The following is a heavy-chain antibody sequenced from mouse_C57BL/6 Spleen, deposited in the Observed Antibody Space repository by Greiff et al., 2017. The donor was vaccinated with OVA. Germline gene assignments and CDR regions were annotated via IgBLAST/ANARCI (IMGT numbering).Heavy chain of an antibody. Sequence: EVKLMESEGGLVQPGSSMKLSCTASGFTFSDYYMAWVRQVPEKGLEWVANINYDGSSTYYLDSLKSRFIISRDNAKNILYLQMSSLKSEDTATYYCARTGLLFFDYWGQGTTLTVSS. V-gene: IGHV5-16*01. J-gene: IGHJ2*01. D-gene: IGHD1-1*01. CDR1: GFTFSDYY. CDR2: INYDGSST. CDR3: ARTGLLFFDY.